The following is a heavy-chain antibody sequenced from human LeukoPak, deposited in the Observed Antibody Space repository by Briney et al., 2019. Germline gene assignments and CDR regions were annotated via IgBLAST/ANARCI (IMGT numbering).Heavy chain of an antibody. CDR3: AKDLWFGETPPDY. V-gene: IGHV3-23*01. CDR1: GFTFSSYA. D-gene: IGHD3-10*01. Sequence: GGSLRLSCAASGFTFSSYAMSWVRQAPGKGLEWVSAISGSGGSTYYADSVKGRFTISRDISKNTLYLQMNSLRAEDTAVYYCAKDLWFGETPPDYWGQGTLVTVSS. CDR2: ISGSGGST. J-gene: IGHJ4*02.